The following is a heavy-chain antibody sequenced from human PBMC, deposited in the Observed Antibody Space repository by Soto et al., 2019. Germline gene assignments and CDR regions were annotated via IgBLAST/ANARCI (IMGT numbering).Heavy chain of an antibody. CDR1: GGTISNSSYY. D-gene: IGHD5-18*01. J-gene: IGHJ4*02. CDR3: ARDPGYSLDY. Sequence: SETLSLTCTVSGGTISNSSYYWGWFRQSPGKGLEWIVSIYYSGSTYYNPSLKSRITINSDTSKNQFSLQLNSVTPEDTAVYYCARDPGYSLDYCGQGTQVTVSS. V-gene: IGHV4-39*02. CDR2: IYYSGST.